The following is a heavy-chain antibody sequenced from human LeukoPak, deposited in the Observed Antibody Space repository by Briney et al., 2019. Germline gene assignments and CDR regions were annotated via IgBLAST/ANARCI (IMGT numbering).Heavy chain of an antibody. CDR1: GYTFTSYD. V-gene: IGHV1-8*01. D-gene: IGHD3-3*01. J-gene: IGHJ5*02. CDR2: MNPNSGNT. Sequence: GASVKVFCKASGYTFTSYDINWVRQATGQGLEWMGWMNPNSGNTGYAQKFQGRVTMTRNTSISTAYMELSSLRSEDTAVYYCARGPLEWINWFDPWGQGTLVTVSS. CDR3: ARGPLEWINWFDP.